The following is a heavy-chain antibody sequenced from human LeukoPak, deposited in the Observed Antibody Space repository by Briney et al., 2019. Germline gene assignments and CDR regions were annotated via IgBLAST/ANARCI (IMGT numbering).Heavy chain of an antibody. CDR1: GFTFSSYG. J-gene: IGHJ6*02. CDR3: AKASIGSFTYGMDV. V-gene: IGHV3-30*18. Sequence: GGSLRLSCAASGFTFSSYGMHWVRQAPGKGLEWVAVISYDGSNKYYAGSVKGRFTISRDNSKNTLYLQMNSLRAEDTAVYYCAKASIGSFTYGMDVWGQGTTVTVSS. D-gene: IGHD2/OR15-2a*01. CDR2: ISYDGSNK.